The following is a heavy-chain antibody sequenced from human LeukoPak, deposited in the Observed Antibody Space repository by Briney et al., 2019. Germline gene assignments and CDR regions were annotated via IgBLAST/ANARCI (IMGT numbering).Heavy chain of an antibody. D-gene: IGHD1-1*01. V-gene: IGHV3-7*01. CDR2: IKEDGSEK. J-gene: IGHJ6*03. Sequence: PGGSLRLSCAASGFTFSRYWMTWVRQAPGKGPEWVANIKEDGSEKYYVDSVKGRFTISRDNAKNSLYLQMNSLRAEDTAVYYXXXXXMETDPLDYYYYMDVWGKGTTVTV. CDR1: GFTFSRYW. CDR3: XXXXMETDPLDYYYYMDV.